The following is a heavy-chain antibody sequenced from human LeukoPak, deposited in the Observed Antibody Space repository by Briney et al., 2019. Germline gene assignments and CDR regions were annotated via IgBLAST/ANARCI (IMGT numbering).Heavy chain of an antibody. CDR3: ARHSGYSYGYAYYYYYMDV. V-gene: IGHV4-39*01. CDR1: GGSISSSSYY. Sequence: SETLSLTCTVSGGSISSSSYYWGWIRQPPGKGLEWIGSIYYSGSTYYNPSLKSRVTISVDPSKNQFSLKLSFVTAADTAVYYCARHSGYSYGYAYYYYYMDVWGKGTTVTVSS. CDR2: IYYSGST. J-gene: IGHJ6*03. D-gene: IGHD5-18*01.